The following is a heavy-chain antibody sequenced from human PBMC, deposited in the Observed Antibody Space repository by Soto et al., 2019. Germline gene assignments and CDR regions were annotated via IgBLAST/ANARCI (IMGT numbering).Heavy chain of an antibody. D-gene: IGHD6-13*01. Sequence: GGSLRLSCAASGFTFSSYAMSWVRQAPGKGLEWVSAISRSSSYIYYADSVKGRFTISRDNAKNSLYLQMNSLRAEDTAVYYCARDRGYSSSWSHYDYYGMDVWGQGTTVTVSS. V-gene: IGHV3-21*01. CDR3: ARDRGYSSSWSHYDYYGMDV. CDR2: ISRSSSYI. J-gene: IGHJ6*02. CDR1: GFTFSSYA.